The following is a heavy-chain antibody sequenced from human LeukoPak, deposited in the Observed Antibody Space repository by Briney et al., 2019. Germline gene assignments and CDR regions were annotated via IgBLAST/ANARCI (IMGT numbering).Heavy chain of an antibody. J-gene: IGHJ4*02. CDR1: GFTFSTHA. V-gene: IGHV3-30*10. Sequence: PGGSLRLSCAASGFTFSTHAMHWVRQAPGKGLEWVAVVSHDGNTKYYTDSVKGRFTISRDNSKNTLYLQMNGLRTDDTAVYYCARAIVGTENFDYWGQGTRVTVSS. CDR3: ARAIVGTENFDY. D-gene: IGHD5-12*01. CDR2: VSHDGNTK.